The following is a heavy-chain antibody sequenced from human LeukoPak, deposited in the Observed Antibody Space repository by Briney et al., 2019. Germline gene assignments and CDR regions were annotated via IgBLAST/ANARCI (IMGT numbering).Heavy chain of an antibody. Sequence: ASVKVSCKASGYTLTYNNISWVRQAPGQGLEWMGWINPNSGGTNYAQKFQGRVTMTRDTSISTAYMELSRLRSDDKAVYYCARDPALIVATTLFDYWGQGTLVTVSS. D-gene: IGHD5-12*01. J-gene: IGHJ4*02. CDR3: ARDPALIVATTLFDY. CDR2: INPNSGGT. CDR1: GYTLTYNN. V-gene: IGHV1-2*02.